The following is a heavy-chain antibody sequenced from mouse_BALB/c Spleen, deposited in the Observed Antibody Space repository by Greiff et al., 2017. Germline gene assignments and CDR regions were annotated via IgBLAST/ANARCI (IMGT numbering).Heavy chain of an antibody. Sequence: EVMLVESGGGLVKPGGSLNLSCAASGFTFSSYAMSWVRQTPEKRLEWVASISSGGSTYYPDSVKGRFTISRDNARNSLYLQMSSLMSEDTAMYYCAALPLRGFADWGQGTLVTVSA. CDR1: GFTFSSYA. CDR2: ISSGGST. D-gene: IGHD5-5*01. V-gene: IGHV5-6-5*01. J-gene: IGHJ3*01. CDR3: AALPLRGFAD.